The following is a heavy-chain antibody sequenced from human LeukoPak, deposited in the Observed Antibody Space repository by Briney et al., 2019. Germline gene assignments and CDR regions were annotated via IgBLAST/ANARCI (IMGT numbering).Heavy chain of an antibody. CDR2: ISSSGTAM. CDR3: ARVSYSPSPTPFDY. V-gene: IGHV3-48*01. J-gene: IGHJ4*02. D-gene: IGHD2-15*01. Sequence: PGGSLRLSCAASGFTFSRYTMFWVRQAPGMGLEWVSYISSSGTAMDYADSVKGRFTISRDNAKNSLYLRMNSLRAEDTAVYYCARVSYSPSPTPFDYWGQGTRVTVSS. CDR1: GFTFSRYT.